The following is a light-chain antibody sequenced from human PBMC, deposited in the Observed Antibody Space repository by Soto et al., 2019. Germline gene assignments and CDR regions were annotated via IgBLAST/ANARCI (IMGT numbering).Light chain of an antibody. V-gene: IGKV1-27*01. CDR2: AAT. CDR1: QGIANF. Sequence: DIQMTQSPSSLSASVGDRVTITCRASQGIANFLAWYQQKPGKVPKLLIYAATTLQSGVPSRFSGSGTGTDFTLTISSLQPEDVATYYCQKYDRAPWTFGQGTKVEIK. CDR3: QKYDRAPWT. J-gene: IGKJ1*01.